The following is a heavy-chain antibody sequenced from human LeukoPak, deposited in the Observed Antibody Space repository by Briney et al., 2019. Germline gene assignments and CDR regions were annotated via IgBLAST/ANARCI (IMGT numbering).Heavy chain of an antibody. CDR1: GFTFSSYW. CDR3: ARYGQLGD. D-gene: IGHD6-6*01. J-gene: IGHJ4*02. CDR2: IKQDGSEK. V-gene: IGHV3-7*03. Sequence: SGGSLRLSCVTSGFTFSSYWMSWVRQAPGKGLEWVALIKQDGSEKYYVDSVKGRSTMSRDNAESSLYLQMNSLRVEDTAMYYCARYGQLGDWGRGTLVTVSS.